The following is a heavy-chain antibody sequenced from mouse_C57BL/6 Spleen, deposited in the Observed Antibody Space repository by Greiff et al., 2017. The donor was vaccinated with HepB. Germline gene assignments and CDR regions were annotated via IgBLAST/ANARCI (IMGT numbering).Heavy chain of an antibody. V-gene: IGHV10-1*01. J-gene: IGHJ4*01. CDR2: IRSKSNNYAT. CDR3: VRHRVDDYYSAMDY. Sequence: EVQVVESGGGLVQPKGSLKLSCAASGFSFNTYAMNWVRQAPGKGLEWVARIRSKSNNYATYYADSVKDRFTISRDDSESMLYLQMNNLKTEDTAMYYCVRHRVDDYYSAMDYWGQGTAVTV. CDR1: GFSFNTYA. D-gene: IGHD2-3*01.